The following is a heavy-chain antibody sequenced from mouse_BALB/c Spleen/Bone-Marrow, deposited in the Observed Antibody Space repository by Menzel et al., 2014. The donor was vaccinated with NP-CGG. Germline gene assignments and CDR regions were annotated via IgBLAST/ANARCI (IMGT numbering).Heavy chain of an antibody. V-gene: IGHV14-3*02. J-gene: IGHJ4*01. CDR1: GFNIKDTY. CDR3: AGWLLPYGLDY. Sequence: EVHLVESGAELVKPGASVKLSCTASGFNIKDTYMHWVKQRPEQGLEWIGRIDPANGNTKYDPKFQGKATITADTSSNTAYLQLSSLTSEDTAVYYCAGWLLPYGLDYWGQGTSVTVSS. CDR2: IDPANGNT. D-gene: IGHD2-3*01.